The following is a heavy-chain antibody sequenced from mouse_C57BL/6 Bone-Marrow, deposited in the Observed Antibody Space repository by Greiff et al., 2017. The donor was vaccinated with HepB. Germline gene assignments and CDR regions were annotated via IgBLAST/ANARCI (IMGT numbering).Heavy chain of an antibody. Sequence: DVQLQESGTVLARPGASVKMSCKTSGYTFTSYWMHWVKQRPGQGLEWIGAIYPGNSDTSYNQKFKGKVKLTAVTSASTAYMELSSLTNEDSAVYYCTRWLIYDYDDPRFAYWGQGTLVTVSA. J-gene: IGHJ3*01. D-gene: IGHD2-4*01. V-gene: IGHV1-5*01. CDR2: IYPGNSDT. CDR1: GYTFTSYW. CDR3: TRWLIYDYDDPRFAY.